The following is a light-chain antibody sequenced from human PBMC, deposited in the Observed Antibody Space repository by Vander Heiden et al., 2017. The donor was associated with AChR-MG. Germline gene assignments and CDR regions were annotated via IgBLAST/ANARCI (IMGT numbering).Light chain of an antibody. CDR1: RSNIPSHS. CDR2: NND. CDR3: ATWDDSLNAPV. Sequence: QSVLTQPPSASGTPGPSVTISCSGSRSNIPSHSLQSFRQPPATAPNRPHHNNDKPPSAVPDRLSGSKSGTSASLAISGLQSEDEGVLHCATWDDSLNAPVFGGGTKVTVL. V-gene: IGLV1-44*01. J-gene: IGLJ2*01.